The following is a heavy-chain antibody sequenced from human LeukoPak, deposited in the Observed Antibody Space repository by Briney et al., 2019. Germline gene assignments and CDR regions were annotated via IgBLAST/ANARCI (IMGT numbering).Heavy chain of an antibody. Sequence: GGSLRLSCAASGFTFTSYTINWVRQAPGKGLEWVSSISGSSNHIYYADSVKGRFTISRDNAGNSLYLQMNSLRAEDTAVYYCARDGYGDYYFDYWGQGAVVTVSS. CDR3: ARDGYGDYYFDY. CDR1: GFTFTSYT. CDR2: ISGSSNHI. D-gene: IGHD4-17*01. V-gene: IGHV3-21*04. J-gene: IGHJ4*02.